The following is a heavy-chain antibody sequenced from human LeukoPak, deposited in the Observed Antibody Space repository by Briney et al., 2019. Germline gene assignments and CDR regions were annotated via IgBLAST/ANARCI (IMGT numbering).Heavy chain of an antibody. Sequence: PSETLSLTCTVSGGSISSYYWSWIRQPAGKGLEWIGRIYTSGCTNYNPSLKGRVTMSVDTSKNQFSLKLSSVTAADTAVYYCAREPEVSGIYYFDYWGQGTLVTVSS. CDR1: GGSISSYY. J-gene: IGHJ4*02. CDR3: AREPEVSGIYYFDY. V-gene: IGHV4-4*07. D-gene: IGHD3-16*02. CDR2: IYTSGCT.